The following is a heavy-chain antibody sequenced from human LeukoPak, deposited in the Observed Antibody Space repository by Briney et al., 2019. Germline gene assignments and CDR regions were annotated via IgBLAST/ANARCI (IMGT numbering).Heavy chain of an antibody. CDR1: GFTFSSFA. D-gene: IGHD3-16*02. Sequence: GGSLRLSCATSGFTFSSFAMHWVRQAPGKGLEWLALIWFDGSSKNYTDSVEGRFTISRDNSKNTLFLQMNSLRAEDTAVYYCARGFYRVRHDQSTYYFVHWGQGTLVTVYS. J-gene: IGHJ4*02. V-gene: IGHV3-33*01. CDR3: ARGFYRVRHDQSTYYFVH. CDR2: IWFDGSSK.